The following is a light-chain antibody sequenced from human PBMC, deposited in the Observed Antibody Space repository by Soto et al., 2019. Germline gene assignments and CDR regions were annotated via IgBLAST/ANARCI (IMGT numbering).Light chain of an antibody. CDR1: SSNVGNYDL. Sequence: QYALTQAASVSGSPGQSITISCTGTSSNVGNYDLVSWYQQHPGKAPKLMIYEVNNRPSGVSNRFSGSKSGNTASLTISGLQAEDEADYYCCSYAGSSTLVFGGGTKVTVL. V-gene: IGLV2-23*02. J-gene: IGLJ3*02. CDR2: EVN. CDR3: CSYAGSSTLV.